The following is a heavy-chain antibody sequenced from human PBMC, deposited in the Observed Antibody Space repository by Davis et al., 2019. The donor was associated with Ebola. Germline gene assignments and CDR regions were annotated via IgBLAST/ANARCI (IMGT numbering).Heavy chain of an antibody. Sequence: GESLKISCAASGFTFDEYAMNWVRQAPGKGLEWVSSISSSSSYIYYADSVKGRFTISRDNSKNTLYLQMNSLRAEDTAVYYCARDLKKYYYYGMDVWGQGTTVTVSS. CDR2: ISSSSSYI. CDR1: GFTFDEYA. V-gene: IGHV3-21*01. CDR3: ARDLKKYYYYGMDV. J-gene: IGHJ6*02.